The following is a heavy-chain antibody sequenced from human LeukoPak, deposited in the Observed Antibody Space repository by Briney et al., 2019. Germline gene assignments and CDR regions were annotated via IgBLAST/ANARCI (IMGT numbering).Heavy chain of an antibody. CDR2: IIPILGIA. Sequence: ASVKVSCKASGGTFSSYAISWVRQAPGQGLEWMGRIIPILGIANYAQKFQGRVTITADKSTSTAYMELSSLRSEDTAVYYCARGKRARRGQTYYYYYGMGVWGQGTTVTVSS. V-gene: IGHV1-69*04. CDR1: GGTFSSYA. CDR3: ARGKRARRGQTYYYYYGMGV. J-gene: IGHJ6*02. D-gene: IGHD6-25*01.